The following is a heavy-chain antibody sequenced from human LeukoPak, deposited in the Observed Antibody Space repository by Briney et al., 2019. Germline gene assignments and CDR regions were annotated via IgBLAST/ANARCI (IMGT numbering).Heavy chain of an antibody. D-gene: IGHD2-15*01. CDR3: ARIGSNDFDY. CDR1: GFTFSDYY. J-gene: IGHJ4*02. V-gene: IGHV3-11*04. CDR2: IGSSGYSANLV. Sequence: GGSLRLSCAVSGFTFSDYYMSWIRQAPGKGLEWLSYIGSSGYSANLVYYADSVKGRFTISRDNGKNSLFLQMNSLRAEDTAVYYCARIGSNDFDYWGQGTLVTVSS.